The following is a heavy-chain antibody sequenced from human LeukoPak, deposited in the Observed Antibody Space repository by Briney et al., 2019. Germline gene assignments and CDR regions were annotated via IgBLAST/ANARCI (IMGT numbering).Heavy chain of an antibody. D-gene: IGHD1-26*01. J-gene: IGHJ4*02. Sequence: GGSPRPSFAASGFTFSSYAMSWVRRAPGKGLEWVSAFSGSGGSTYYADSVKGRFTISRDNSKNTLYLQMNSLRAEDTAVYYCAKDRIPEGDFDYWGQGTLVTVSS. CDR3: AKDRIPEGDFDY. V-gene: IGHV3-23*01. CDR2: FSGSGGST. CDR1: GFTFSSYA.